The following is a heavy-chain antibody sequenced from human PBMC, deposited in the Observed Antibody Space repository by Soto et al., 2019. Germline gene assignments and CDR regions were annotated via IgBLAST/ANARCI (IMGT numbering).Heavy chain of an antibody. CDR3: ARDGTEYYGEYYDY. V-gene: IGHV3-11*01. CDR2: IGSRGNTK. CDR1: GFTFSDYY. D-gene: IGHD4-17*01. J-gene: IGHJ4*02. Sequence: QVQLVESGGGLVKPGGSLRLSCATSGFTFSDYYMSWIRQAPGKGLEWVSYIGSRGNTKYCADSVKGRFTISRDNAKNSLYLQMNSLRADDTAVYYCARDGTEYYGEYYDYWGQGALVTVSS.